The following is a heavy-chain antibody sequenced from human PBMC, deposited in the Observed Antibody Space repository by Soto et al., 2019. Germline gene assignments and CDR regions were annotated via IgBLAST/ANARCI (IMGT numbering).Heavy chain of an antibody. D-gene: IGHD6-19*01. J-gene: IGHJ4*02. V-gene: IGHV4-59*01. Sequence: PSETLSLTCTVSGGSISSYYWSWIRQPPGKGLEWIGYIYYSGSTNYNPSLKSRVTISVDTSKNQFSLKLSSVTAADTAVYYCARVDPAGGWYEYYWGQGTLVTVSS. CDR3: ARVDPAGGWYEYY. CDR1: GGSISSYY. CDR2: IYYSGST.